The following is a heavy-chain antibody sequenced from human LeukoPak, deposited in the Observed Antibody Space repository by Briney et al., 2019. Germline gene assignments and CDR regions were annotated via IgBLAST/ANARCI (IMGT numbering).Heavy chain of an antibody. J-gene: IGHJ6*02. CDR2: ISSSGSTI. Sequence: GGSLRHSCAASGFTFSSYEMNWVRQAPGKGLEWVSYISSSGSTIYYADSVKGRFTISRDNAKNSLYLQMNSLRAEDTAVYYCAGPTGIAYGMDVWGQGTTVTVSS. V-gene: IGHV3-48*03. D-gene: IGHD6-13*01. CDR3: AGPTGIAYGMDV. CDR1: GFTFSSYE.